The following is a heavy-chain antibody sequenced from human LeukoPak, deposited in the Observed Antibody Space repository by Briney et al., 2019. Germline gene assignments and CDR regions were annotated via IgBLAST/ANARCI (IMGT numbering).Heavy chain of an antibody. CDR3: TTYTRGHY. V-gene: IGHV3-73*01. CDR1: GFTFSGSD. D-gene: IGHD6-19*01. Sequence: PGGSLKLSCAGSGFTFSGSDMHWVRQASGKGLEWVGRIGIKANNYATAYSAALKGRFTISRDDSKNTAYLQMNSLRTEDTAVYYCTTYTRGHYWGQGILVTVSS. CDR2: IGIKANNYAT. J-gene: IGHJ4*02.